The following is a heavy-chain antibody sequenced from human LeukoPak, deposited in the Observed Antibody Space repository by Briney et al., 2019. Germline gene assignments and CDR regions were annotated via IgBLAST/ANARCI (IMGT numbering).Heavy chain of an antibody. CDR3: AKDGLAYCGGDCYIEYYYYMDV. CDR2: IWCGGTNK. CDR1: GFTFSSYG. J-gene: IGHJ6*03. Sequence: PGTSLRLSCAASGFTFSSYGMHWVRQAPGKGLEWVAVIWCGGTNKYYADSVKGRFTISRDNSKNTLYLQMNSLRAEDTAVYYCAKDGLAYCGGDCYIEYYYYMDVWGKGTTVTVSS. V-gene: IGHV3-30*18. D-gene: IGHD2-21*01.